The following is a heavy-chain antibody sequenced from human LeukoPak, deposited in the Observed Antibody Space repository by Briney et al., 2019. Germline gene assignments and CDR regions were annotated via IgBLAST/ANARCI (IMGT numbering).Heavy chain of an antibody. CDR3: AGAEWELRREFDY. D-gene: IGHD1-26*01. V-gene: IGHV1-69*13. J-gene: IGHJ4*02. Sequence: SVKVSCKASGGTSSSYAISWVRQAPGQGLEWMGGIIPIFGTANYAQKFQGRVTITADESTSTAYMELSSLRSEDTAVYYCAGAEWELRREFDYWGQGTLVTVSS. CDR2: IIPIFGTA. CDR1: GGTSSSYA.